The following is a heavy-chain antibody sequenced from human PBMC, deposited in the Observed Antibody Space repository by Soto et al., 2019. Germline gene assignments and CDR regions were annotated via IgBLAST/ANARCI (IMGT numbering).Heavy chain of an antibody. CDR3: ARLGMAAAGTTN. D-gene: IGHD6-13*01. J-gene: IGHJ4*02. CDR1: GGSISSYY. Sequence: SETLSLTCTFSGGSISSYYWIWIRQPPGKGLEWIGNIYYSGSTKYNPSLKSRVTISVDMSKNQFSLKLSSVTASDTAVYYCARLGMAAAGTTNWGQGTLVTVSS. CDR2: IYYSGST. V-gene: IGHV4-59*08.